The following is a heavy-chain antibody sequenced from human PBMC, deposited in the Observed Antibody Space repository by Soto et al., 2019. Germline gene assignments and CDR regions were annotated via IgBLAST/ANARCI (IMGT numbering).Heavy chain of an antibody. V-gene: IGHV3-66*01. CDR3: ARAPPADIDYYYYYMDV. CDR2: IYSGGST. J-gene: IGHJ6*03. D-gene: IGHD5-12*01. Sequence: GGSLRLSCAASGFTVSSNYMSWVRQAPGKGLEWVSVIYSGGSTYYADSVKGRFTISRDNSKNTLYLQMNSLRAEDAAVYYCARAPPADIDYYYYYMDVWGKGTTVTVSS. CDR1: GFTVSSNY.